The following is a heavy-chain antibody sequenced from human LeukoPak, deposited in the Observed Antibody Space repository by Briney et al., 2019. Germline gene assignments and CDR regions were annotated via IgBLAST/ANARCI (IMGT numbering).Heavy chain of an antibody. CDR3: AREAGWNFNAFDI. Sequence: SETLSVTCTVSRGSVSSYPWNWIRQPAGKGLEYIGRIPGSGSTNYNPSLMGRVTMSVDSSKNQISLRLTSVTAADTAVYFCAREAGWNFNAFDIWGQGTMVTV. J-gene: IGHJ3*02. D-gene: IGHD6-19*01. CDR1: RGSVSSYP. CDR2: IPGSGST. V-gene: IGHV4-4*07.